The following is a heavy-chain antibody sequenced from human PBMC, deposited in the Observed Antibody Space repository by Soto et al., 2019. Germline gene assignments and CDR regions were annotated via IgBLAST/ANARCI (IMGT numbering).Heavy chain of an antibody. Sequence: SETLSLTCTVSGGSISSSSYYWGWIRQPPGKGLEWIGSIYYSGSTYYNPSLKSRVTISVDTSKNQFSLKLSSVTAADTAVYYCARTPMGLVVPPAMVWIDYWGQGTLVTVSS. CDR2: IYYSGST. CDR3: ARTPMGLVVPPAMVWIDY. J-gene: IGHJ4*02. V-gene: IGHV4-39*01. D-gene: IGHD2-2*01. CDR1: GGSISSSSYY.